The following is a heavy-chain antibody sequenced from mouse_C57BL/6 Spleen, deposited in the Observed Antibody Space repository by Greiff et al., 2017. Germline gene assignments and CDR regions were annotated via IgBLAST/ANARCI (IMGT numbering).Heavy chain of an antibody. CDR1: GYTFTSYW. Sequence: QVQLQQPGAELVRPGTSVKLSCKASGYTFTSYWMHWVKQRPGQGLEWIGVIDPSDSYTNYNQKFKGKATLTVDTSSSTAYMQLSSLTSEDSAVYYCARSDYYGSSPWFAYWGQETLVTVSA. J-gene: IGHJ3*01. CDR2: IDPSDSYT. D-gene: IGHD1-1*01. V-gene: IGHV1-59*01. CDR3: ARSDYYGSSPWFAY.